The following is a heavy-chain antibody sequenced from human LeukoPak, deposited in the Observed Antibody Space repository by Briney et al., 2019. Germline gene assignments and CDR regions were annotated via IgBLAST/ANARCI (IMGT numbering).Heavy chain of an antibody. J-gene: IGHJ4*02. Sequence: SVKVSCKASGGTFSSYAISWVRQAPGQGLEWMGGIIPIFGTANYAQKFQGRVTMTRDTSTSTVYMELSSLRSEDTAVYYCARTMGYSGPDYWGQGTLVTVSS. CDR3: ARTMGYSGPDY. CDR1: GGTFSSYA. CDR2: IIPIFGTA. D-gene: IGHD5-12*01. V-gene: IGHV1-69*05.